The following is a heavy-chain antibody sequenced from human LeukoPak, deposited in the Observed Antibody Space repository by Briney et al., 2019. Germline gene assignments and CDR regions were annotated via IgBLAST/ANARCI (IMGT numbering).Heavy chain of an antibody. Sequence: SVKVSCKASGGTFSSYAISWVRQAPGQGLEWMGGIIPIFGTANYAQKFQGRVTMTRDMSTSTVYMELSSLRSEDTAVYYCARDSYYSSSSLGFDYWGQGTLVTVSS. J-gene: IGHJ4*02. CDR2: IIPIFGTA. D-gene: IGHD6-6*01. CDR1: GGTFSSYA. V-gene: IGHV1-69*05. CDR3: ARDSYYSSSSLGFDY.